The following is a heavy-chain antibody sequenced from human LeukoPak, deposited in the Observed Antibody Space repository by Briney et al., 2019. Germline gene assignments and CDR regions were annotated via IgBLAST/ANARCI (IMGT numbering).Heavy chain of an antibody. Sequence: ASVKVSCKASGYPFTGYYLHWVRQAPGQGLGWMGWINPNSGFTNYAQKFQGRVTMTRDTSISTAYMELSRLRSDDTAVYYCARAPNYYDSSGYYFDYWGQGTLVTVSS. J-gene: IGHJ4*02. V-gene: IGHV1-2*02. CDR1: GYPFTGYY. D-gene: IGHD3-22*01. CDR3: ARAPNYYDSSGYYFDY. CDR2: INPNSGFT.